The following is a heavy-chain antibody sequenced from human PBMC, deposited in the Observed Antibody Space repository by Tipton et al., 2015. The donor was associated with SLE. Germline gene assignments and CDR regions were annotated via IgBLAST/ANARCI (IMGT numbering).Heavy chain of an antibody. Sequence: TLSLTCTVSGGSVRSSSKYWAWIRQPPGKGLEWLGSIYYTGTTTYYNSFLKSRLTMSVDTSKNQFSLRLTSVIAADTAVYYCARLHGYSYGLNWFDPWGQGTLISVSS. D-gene: IGHD5-18*01. CDR2: IYYTGTTT. CDR1: GGSVRSSSKY. V-gene: IGHV4-39*07. J-gene: IGHJ5*02. CDR3: ARLHGYSYGLNWFDP.